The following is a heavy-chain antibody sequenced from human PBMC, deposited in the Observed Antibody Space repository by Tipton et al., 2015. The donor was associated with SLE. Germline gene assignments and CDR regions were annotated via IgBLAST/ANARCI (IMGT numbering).Heavy chain of an antibody. CDR1: GGTFSSSV. Sequence: QLVQSGAEVKKPGSSVKISCKASGGTFSSSVIGWVRQAPGQGLEWMGGIIPMFSEPNYAQNFPGRVTITADKSTRTAYMELYSLRAEDTAVYYCATTYYYDSPSAYPIPPAWGQGTLVTVSS. D-gene: IGHD3-22*01. CDR3: ATTYYYDSPSAYPIPPA. V-gene: IGHV1-69*06. J-gene: IGHJ5*02. CDR2: IIPMFSEP.